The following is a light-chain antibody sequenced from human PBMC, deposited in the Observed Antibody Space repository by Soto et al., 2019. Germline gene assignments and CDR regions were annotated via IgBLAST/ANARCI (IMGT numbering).Light chain of an antibody. CDR2: KAS. V-gene: IGKV1-5*03. CDR3: LQYETYWT. Sequence: DIQMTQSPSTLSASMGDRFTITCRASQTISDWLAWHQQKPGKAPXXLIYKASSLESGVPSRFSGSGSGTEFTLTISSLQPDDVATYYCLQYETYWTFGQGTKVDIK. J-gene: IGKJ1*01. CDR1: QTISDW.